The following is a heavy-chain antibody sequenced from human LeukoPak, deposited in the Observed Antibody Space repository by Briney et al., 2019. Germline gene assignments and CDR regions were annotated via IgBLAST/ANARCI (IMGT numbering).Heavy chain of an antibody. CDR3: AKSGGAWNNLDY. CDR2: ISSSSYI. Sequence: GGSLRLSCAASGFTFSSYSMNWVRQAPGKGLEWVSSISSSSYIYYADSVKGRFTISRDNANNSLYLQMNSLRADDTAVYYCAKSGGAWNNLDYWGQGTLVTVSS. CDR1: GFTFSSYS. D-gene: IGHD1/OR15-1a*01. V-gene: IGHV3-21*04. J-gene: IGHJ4*02.